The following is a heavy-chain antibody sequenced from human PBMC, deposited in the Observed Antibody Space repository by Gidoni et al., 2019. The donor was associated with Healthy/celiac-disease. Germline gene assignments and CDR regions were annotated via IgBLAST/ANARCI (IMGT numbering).Heavy chain of an antibody. Sequence: QLQLQESGPGLVKPSETLSLTCTVSGGSISSSSYYWGWIRQPPGKGLEWIGSNYYSGSTYYNPSLKSRVTISVDTSKNLFSLKLGSVTAADTAVDYCARLSGIYGSGGSCYADYWGQGTLVTVSS. CDR3: ARLSGIYGSGGSCYADY. CDR2: NYYSGST. J-gene: IGHJ4*02. CDR1: GGSISSSSYY. D-gene: IGHD2-15*01. V-gene: IGHV4-39*01.